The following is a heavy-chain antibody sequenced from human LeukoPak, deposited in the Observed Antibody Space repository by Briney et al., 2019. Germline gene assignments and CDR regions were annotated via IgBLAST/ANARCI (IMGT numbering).Heavy chain of an antibody. Sequence: GGSLRLSCAASGFTFSSYTMNWVRQTPGKGLEWVSFISGSSTYIYYADSVKGRFTISRDNAKNLLYLQMNSLRAEDTAVYYCARVSAGVIGMKDVFDIWGQGTMVTVSS. V-gene: IGHV3-21*01. D-gene: IGHD3-16*02. CDR2: ISGSSTYI. CDR3: ARVSAGVIGMKDVFDI. J-gene: IGHJ3*02. CDR1: GFTFSSYT.